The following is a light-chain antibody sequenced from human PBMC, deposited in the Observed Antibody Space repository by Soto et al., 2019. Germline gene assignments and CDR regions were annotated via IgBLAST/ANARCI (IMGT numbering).Light chain of an antibody. J-gene: IGKJ2*02. Sequence: ENVLTQSPGTLSLSPGERATLSCVASHSITNDYLAWYHQKPGQAPRLLIYGASYRATAIPDRFRGGGSGTDFTLTLSRLEPEDFAVSYCQQYGSSPRTFGQGTRLEIK. CDR2: GAS. CDR3: QQYGSSPRT. CDR1: HSITNDY. V-gene: IGKV3-20*01.